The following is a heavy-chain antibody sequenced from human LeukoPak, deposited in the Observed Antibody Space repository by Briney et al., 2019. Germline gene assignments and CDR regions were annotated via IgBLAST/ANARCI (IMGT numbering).Heavy chain of an antibody. CDR3: ARTHYYDSSGTRIDY. CDR2: ISSSGSTI. J-gene: IGHJ4*02. Sequence: GGSLRLSCAASGFTFSDYYMSWIRQAPGKGLEWVSHISSSGSTIYYADSVKGRFTISRDNAKNSLYLQMNSLRAEDTAVYYCARTHYYDSSGTRIDYWGQGTLVTVSS. V-gene: IGHV3-11*01. CDR1: GFTFSDYY. D-gene: IGHD3-22*01.